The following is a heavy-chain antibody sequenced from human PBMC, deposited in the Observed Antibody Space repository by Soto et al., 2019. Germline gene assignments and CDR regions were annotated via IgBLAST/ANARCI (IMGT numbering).Heavy chain of an antibody. J-gene: IGHJ4*02. CDR1: GYAFTNYA. CDR2: ISPYNDNS. CDR3: SREGGNIGTSDY. V-gene: IGHV1-18*01. Sequence: GPGVKKPGASMKVSCKASGYAFTNYAVTWVRQAPGQGLEWMGWISPYNDNSYSAQKFQGRVTMTTETSSTTAFLELRRLTSDDTAVYYCSREGGNIGTSDYWGQGTPVSVSS. D-gene: IGHD1-26*01.